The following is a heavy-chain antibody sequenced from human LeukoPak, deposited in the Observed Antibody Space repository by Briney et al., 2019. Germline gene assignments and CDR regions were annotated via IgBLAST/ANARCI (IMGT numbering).Heavy chain of an antibody. V-gene: IGHV1-46*01. J-gene: IGHJ6*03. CDR2: INPSGGST. Sequence: ASVKVSCKASGYTFTNYYMHWVRQAPGQGLEWMGIINPSGGSTSFAQKFQGRVTMTRDMSTSTVYMELSSLRSEDTDVYYCARDYYDSSGYYSTRVYYYYMDVWGKGTTVTVSS. D-gene: IGHD3-22*01. CDR3: ARDYYDSSGYYSTRVYYYYMDV. CDR1: GYTFTNYY.